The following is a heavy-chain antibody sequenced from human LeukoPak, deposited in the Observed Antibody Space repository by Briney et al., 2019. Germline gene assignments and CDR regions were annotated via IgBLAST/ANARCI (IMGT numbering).Heavy chain of an antibody. J-gene: IGHJ4*02. CDR2: INPNSGGT. D-gene: IGHD2-2*01. V-gene: IGHV1-2*02. Sequence: ASVKVSCKASGYTFTGYYMHWVRQAPGQGLEWMGWINPNSGGTNYAQKFQGRVTITRDTSISTAYMELSRLRSDDTAVYYCASGCSSTSCYYYFDYWGQGTLVTVSS. CDR3: ASGCSSTSCYYYFDY. CDR1: GYTFTGYY.